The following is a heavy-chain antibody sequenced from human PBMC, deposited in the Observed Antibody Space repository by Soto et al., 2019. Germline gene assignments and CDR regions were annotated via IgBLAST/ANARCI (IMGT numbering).Heavy chain of an antibody. CDR2: ISSSSSYI. CDR1: GFTFSSYS. D-gene: IGHD1-1*01. V-gene: IGHV3-21*01. Sequence: EVQLVESGGGLVKPGGSLRLSCVASGFTFSSYSMNWVRQAPGKGLEWVSSISSSSSYIYYADSVKGRFTISRDNAKNSLYLQMNSLRAEDTAVYYCARVSLKLEPPPFDYWGQGTLVTVSS. J-gene: IGHJ4*02. CDR3: ARVSLKLEPPPFDY.